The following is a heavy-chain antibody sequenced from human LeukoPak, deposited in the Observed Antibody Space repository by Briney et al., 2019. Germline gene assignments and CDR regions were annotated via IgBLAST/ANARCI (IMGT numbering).Heavy chain of an antibody. CDR2: IGPSNGTT. CDR1: GFTFSRYA. V-gene: IGHV3-23*01. J-gene: IGHJ4*02. Sequence: GGSLRLSCAASGFTFSRYAMTWVRQAPGKGLEWVSSIGPSNGTTFYAESVKGRFTISRDNSENTLYLQLNSLRADDTAIYYCVKRSTSGWFYFDYWGQGTLVTVSS. D-gene: IGHD6-19*01. CDR3: VKRSTSGWFYFDY.